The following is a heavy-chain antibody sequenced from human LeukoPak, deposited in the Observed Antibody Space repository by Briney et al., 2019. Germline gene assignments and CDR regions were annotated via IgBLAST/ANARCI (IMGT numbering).Heavy chain of an antibody. CDR1: GGSISSSSYF. Sequence: PSETLSLTCTVSGGSISSSSYFWGWIRQPPGKGLEWIASLYYSGSTYYSPSLKSRVTISVDTSKNQFSLKLSSVTAADTVVYYCARHYDTSAYWYYFDYWGQGTLVTVSS. CDR2: LYYSGST. V-gene: IGHV4-39*01. CDR3: ARHYDTSAYWYYFDY. D-gene: IGHD3-22*01. J-gene: IGHJ4*02.